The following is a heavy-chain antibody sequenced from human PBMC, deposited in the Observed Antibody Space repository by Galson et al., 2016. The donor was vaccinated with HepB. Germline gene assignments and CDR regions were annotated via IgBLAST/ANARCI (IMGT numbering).Heavy chain of an antibody. V-gene: IGHV3-33*06. Sequence: SLILSCAASELTSSDNGMKWVRQAPGNGLARVAVMWHDGRKTYHPDVLRGQFTISREPSKNTLDLQIDSLRVEDTAVYYCAKDRGGRHLWGLHGMDVWGQGTTVIVSS. CDR1: ELTSSDNG. D-gene: IGHD3-16*01. CDR3: AKDRGGRHLWGLHGMDV. CDR2: MWHDGRKT. J-gene: IGHJ6*02.